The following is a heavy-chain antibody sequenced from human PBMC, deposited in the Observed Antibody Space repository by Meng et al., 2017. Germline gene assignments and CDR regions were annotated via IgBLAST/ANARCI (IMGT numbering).Heavy chain of an antibody. Sequence: QVQLQESGPGPVRPSETLSLTCTVSGGSVSSGSYYWSWIRQPPGKGLEWIEYIYYSGSTNYNPSLKSRVTISVDTSKNQFSLKLSSVTAADTAVYYCARDCSGGSCYSIGVWGQGTLVTGSS. CDR3: ARDCSGGSCYSIGV. CDR1: GGSVSSGSYY. J-gene: IGHJ4*02. CDR2: IYYSGST. V-gene: IGHV4-61*01. D-gene: IGHD2-15*01.